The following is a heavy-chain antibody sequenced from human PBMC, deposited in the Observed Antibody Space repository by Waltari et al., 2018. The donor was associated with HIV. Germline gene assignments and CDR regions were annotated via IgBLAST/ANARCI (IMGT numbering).Heavy chain of an antibody. V-gene: IGHV1-69*01. CDR1: GGTFSNHA. D-gene: IGHD2-2*02. CDR2: ITPLYGIA. J-gene: IGHJ1*01. CDR3: ARDAIPKGVFFQH. Sequence: QVQLVQSGAEVKQSGSSVKVSCTASGGTFSNHAFSWVRQAPGQAPEWMGGITPLYGIANYAQVFQGRVTITADESTTTLFMELSSLRSDDTAVYYCARDAIPKGVFFQHWGQGTLLVVSS.